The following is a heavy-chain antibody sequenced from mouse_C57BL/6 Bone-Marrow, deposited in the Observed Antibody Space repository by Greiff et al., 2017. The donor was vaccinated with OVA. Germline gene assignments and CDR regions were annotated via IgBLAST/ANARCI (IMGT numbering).Heavy chain of an antibody. J-gene: IGHJ1*03. CDR1: GYAFSSYW. Sequence: QVQLQQSGAELVKPGASVKISCKASGYAFSSYWMNWVKQRPGKGLEWIGQIYPGDGDTNYNGKFKGKATLTADKSSSTAYMQLSSLTSEDSAVYFCARRAPYYGSSYGYFDVWGTGTTVTVSS. CDR3: ARRAPYYGSSYGYFDV. V-gene: IGHV1-80*01. D-gene: IGHD1-1*01. CDR2: IYPGDGDT.